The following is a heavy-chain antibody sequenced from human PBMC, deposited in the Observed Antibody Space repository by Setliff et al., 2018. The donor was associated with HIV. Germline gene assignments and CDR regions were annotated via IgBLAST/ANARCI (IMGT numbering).Heavy chain of an antibody. CDR1: GGSVRRNY. D-gene: IGHD3-3*02. Sequence: PSETLSLTCTVSGGSVRRNYWGWIRQPPGRGLEWIGYISYNGGTNYNPSLKSRVAISLDTSKNQFSLKMRSVTAADTAIYYCARDTFYLDHWGQGALVTVSS. V-gene: IGHV4-59*02. J-gene: IGHJ4*02. CDR2: ISYNGGT. CDR3: ARDTFYLDH.